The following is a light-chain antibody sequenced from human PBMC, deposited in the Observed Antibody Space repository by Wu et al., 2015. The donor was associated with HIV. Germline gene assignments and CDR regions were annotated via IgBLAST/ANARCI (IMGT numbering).Light chain of an antibody. Sequence: EIVLTQSPGTLSLSPGERATLSCRASQGVSSGYLAWYQLKPGQAPRLLIYDTSARATGIPDRFSGSGLATEFTLTISRLEPEDFAVYYCQQYGSSPYTFGQGTKLEIK. CDR3: QQYGSSPYT. J-gene: IGKJ2*01. CDR2: DTS. V-gene: IGKV3-20*01. CDR1: QGVSSGY.